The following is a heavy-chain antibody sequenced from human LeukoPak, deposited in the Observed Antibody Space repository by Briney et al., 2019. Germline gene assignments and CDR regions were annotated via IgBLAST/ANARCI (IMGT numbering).Heavy chain of an antibody. CDR2: IYYSGST. CDR3: ARAVRAGGGYGMDV. J-gene: IGHJ6*02. V-gene: IGHV4-61*01. D-gene: IGHD3-16*01. CDR1: GGSVSSGSYY. Sequence: PSETLSLTCTVSGGSVSSGSYYWSWIRQPPGKGLEWIGYIYYSGSTNYNPSLKSRVTISVDTSKNQFSLNLSSVTAADTAVYYCARAVRAGGGYGMDVWGQGTTVTVSS.